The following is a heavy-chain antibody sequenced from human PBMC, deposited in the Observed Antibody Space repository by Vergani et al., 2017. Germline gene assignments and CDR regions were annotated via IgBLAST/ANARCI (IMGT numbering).Heavy chain of an antibody. D-gene: IGHD4-23*01. CDR3: ARGGNFFDY. CDR1: GFSLSTSGMR. V-gene: IGHV2-70*04. J-gene: IGHJ4*02. CDR2: IDLDDDK. Sequence: QVTLKESGPALVKPTQTLTLTCTFSGFSLSTSGMRVSWIRQPPGKALEWLARIDLDDDKFYSTSLKTRLTISKDTSKNQVVLTMTNMDPVDTATYYCARGGNFFDYWGQGTLVTVSS.